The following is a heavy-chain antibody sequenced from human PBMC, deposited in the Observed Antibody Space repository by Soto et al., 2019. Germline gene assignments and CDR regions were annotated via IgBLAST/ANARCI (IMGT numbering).Heavy chain of an antibody. Sequence: GGSLRLSCASSGLTFSSSAMTWVRQAPGKGLEWVSGISNNGNSPHYADSVKGRFTISRDNSKNTLYLQLHSLRAEDTAVYYCACCSGGNCYTRLDSWGQGTLVTVSS. J-gene: IGHJ5*01. CDR3: ACCSGGNCYTRLDS. CDR2: ISNNGNSP. CDR1: GLTFSSSA. D-gene: IGHD2-15*01. V-gene: IGHV3-23*01.